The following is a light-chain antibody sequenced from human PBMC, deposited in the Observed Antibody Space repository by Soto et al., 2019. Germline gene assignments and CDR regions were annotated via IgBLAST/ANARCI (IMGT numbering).Light chain of an antibody. J-gene: IGKJ1*01. Sequence: VMTHSPAMLSVSPGERATLSCRASQNVNNRLAWYQQKAGQPPRLLIYGASTRATGIPARLSGSGSGTEFTLTISSLQSEDFAVYYCQHFNSWPLLFGQGTKVDIK. V-gene: IGKV3-15*01. CDR1: QNVNNR. CDR3: QHFNSWPLL. CDR2: GAS.